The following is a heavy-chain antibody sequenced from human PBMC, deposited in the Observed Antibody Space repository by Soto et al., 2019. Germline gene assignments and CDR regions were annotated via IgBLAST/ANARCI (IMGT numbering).Heavy chain of an antibody. CDR1: GGSISSGGYY. Sequence: PSETLSLTCTVSGGSISSGGYYWSWIRQHPGKGLEWIGYIYYSGSTYYNPSLKSRVTISVDTSKNQFSLKLSSVTAADTAVYYCARHMGSSWLNDAFDIWGKGTMVTVSS. CDR3: ARHMGSSWLNDAFDI. V-gene: IGHV4-31*03. J-gene: IGHJ3*02. D-gene: IGHD6-13*01. CDR2: IYYSGST.